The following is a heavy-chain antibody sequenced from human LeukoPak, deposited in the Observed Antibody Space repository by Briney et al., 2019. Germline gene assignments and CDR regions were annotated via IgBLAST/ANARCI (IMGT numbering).Heavy chain of an antibody. V-gene: IGHV4-4*09. CDR2: IYTNGST. D-gene: IGHD1-1*01. J-gene: IGHJ5*02. CDR3: ARTVWTYDSARPLRFDP. Sequence: PSETLSLTCTVSGGSISSYHWSWIRQVPGKGLQWIGSIYTNGSTSYNPSLKSRVTISIDSSKHQFSLKLTSVTAADTPVYYCARTVWTYDSARPLRFDPWGQGTLVTVPS. CDR1: GGSISSYH.